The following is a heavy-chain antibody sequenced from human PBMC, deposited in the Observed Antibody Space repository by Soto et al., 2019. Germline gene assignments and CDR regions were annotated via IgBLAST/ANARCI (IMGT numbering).Heavy chain of an antibody. CDR3: ARTMRLRDASDV. CDR2: IYASGNT. V-gene: IGHV4-4*07. Sequence: SEPLSLTSSVSGCSISPYFWNWIRHSAGKGLEWIGRIYASGNTNYNPSLESRVSMSVDTSKNQISLNLRSVTAADTAIYDCARTMRLRDASDVWGQGTMVTVSS. CDR1: GCSISPYF. J-gene: IGHJ3*01.